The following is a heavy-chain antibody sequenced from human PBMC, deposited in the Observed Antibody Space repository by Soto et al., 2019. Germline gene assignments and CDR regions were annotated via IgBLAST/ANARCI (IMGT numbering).Heavy chain of an antibody. D-gene: IGHD5-12*01. CDR1: RFTFSSYA. Sequence: EVQLVESGGGLVQPGGSLRLSCAASRFTFSSYAMHWVRQAPGKGLEYVSVISSNGGSTYYANSVKGRFTISRDNSKNTLYLQMGSLRAEDMAVYYCARTSGYAFDYWGQGTLVTVSS. J-gene: IGHJ4*02. CDR3: ARTSGYAFDY. V-gene: IGHV3-64*01. CDR2: ISSNGGST.